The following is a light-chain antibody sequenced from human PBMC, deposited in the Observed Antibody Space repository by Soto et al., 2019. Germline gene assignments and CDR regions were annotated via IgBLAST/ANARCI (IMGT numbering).Light chain of an antibody. CDR2: GAS. CDR1: QSVRTK. CDR3: QQHGSSPIT. V-gene: IGKV3-20*01. Sequence: ETVMTQSPATLSVSPGERATLYCRASQSVRTKFAWYQQKPGQAPRLLLYGASSRATGIPDRFSGSGSETDFTLTISRLEPEDFAVYYCQQHGSSPITFGQGTRLEIK. J-gene: IGKJ5*01.